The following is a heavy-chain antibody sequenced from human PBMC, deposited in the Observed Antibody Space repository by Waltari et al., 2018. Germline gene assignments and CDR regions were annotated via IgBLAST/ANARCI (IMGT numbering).Heavy chain of an antibody. D-gene: IGHD6-13*01. CDR2: IIPIFGTA. CDR1: GGTFSSYA. V-gene: IGHV1-69*08. Sequence: QVQLVQSGAEVKKPGSSVKVSCKASGGTFSSYAISWVRQAPGQGLEWMGRIIPIFGTANDEQKFQGRGTINADKSTSTAYMELSSLRSEDTAGYYWARALGSSSWYWNWFDPWGQGTLVTVSS. J-gene: IGHJ5*02. CDR3: ARALGSSSWYWNWFDP.